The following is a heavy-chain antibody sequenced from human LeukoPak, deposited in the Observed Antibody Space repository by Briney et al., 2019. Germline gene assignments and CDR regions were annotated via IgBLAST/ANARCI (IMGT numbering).Heavy chain of an antibody. Sequence: GGSLRLSCAASGFTFNSYAMSWVRQAPGKGLEWVSAISPGGSDTYYADSVRGRFTISRDNSKNTLYLQMSSLRAEDTAVYYCAKKGSRIAAAGPYFDYWGQGTLVTVSS. CDR1: GFTFNSYA. CDR3: AKKGSRIAAAGPYFDY. V-gene: IGHV3-23*01. J-gene: IGHJ4*02. CDR2: ISPGGSDT. D-gene: IGHD6-13*01.